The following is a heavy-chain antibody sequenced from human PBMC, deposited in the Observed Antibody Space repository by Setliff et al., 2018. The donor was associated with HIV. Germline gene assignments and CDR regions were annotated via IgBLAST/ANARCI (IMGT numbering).Heavy chain of an antibody. Sequence: AGGSLRLSCAASGFTFTNYWVHWVRQVPGKGLEWVSGISPNGGITYYADSVKGRFTISRDNPKNSLYLQMSSLRAEDTALYYCARDRSYGSFDDWGQGTLVTVSS. V-gene: IGHV3-20*04. J-gene: IGHJ4*02. CDR1: GFTFTNYW. CDR3: ARDRSYGSFDD. CDR2: ISPNGGIT. D-gene: IGHD5-18*01.